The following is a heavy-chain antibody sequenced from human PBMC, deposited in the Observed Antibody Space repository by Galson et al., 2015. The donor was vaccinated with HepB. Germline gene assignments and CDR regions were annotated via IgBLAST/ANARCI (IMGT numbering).Heavy chain of an antibody. CDR2: IYWDDDK. V-gene: IGHV2-5*02. CDR3: AHRAFGSGYYMHFDY. CDR1: GFSLPTTGVA. J-gene: IGHJ4*02. D-gene: IGHD3-10*01. Sequence: PALVKPTQTLTLTCSFSGFSLPTTGVAVGWIRQPPGKALEWLALIYWDDDKRYTPSLKSRLTITKDTSKNQVVLTITDVDPVDTSTYYCAHRAFGSGYYMHFDYWGQGTLVTVSS.